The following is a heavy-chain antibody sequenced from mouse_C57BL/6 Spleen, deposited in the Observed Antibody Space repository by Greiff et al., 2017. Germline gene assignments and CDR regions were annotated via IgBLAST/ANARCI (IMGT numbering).Heavy chain of an antibody. CDR1: GYAFSSYW. J-gene: IGHJ4*01. D-gene: IGHD1-1*01. V-gene: IGHV1-80*01. Sequence: VKLQESGAELVKPGASVKISCKASGYAFSSYWMNWVKQRPGKGLEWIGQIYPGDGDTNYNGKFKGKATLTADKSSSTAYMQLSSLTSEDSAVYFCARRGYGSSNAMDYWGQGTSVTVSS. CDR3: ARRGYGSSNAMDY. CDR2: IYPGDGDT.